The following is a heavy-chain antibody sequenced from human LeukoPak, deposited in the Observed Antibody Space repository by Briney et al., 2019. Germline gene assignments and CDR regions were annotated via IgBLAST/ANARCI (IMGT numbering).Heavy chain of an antibody. J-gene: IGHJ4*02. CDR3: ASPLSSNWYNY. CDR1: GFTFGRYA. Sequence: GASLRLSCAASGFTFGRYAMSWVRQAPGKGLEWVSAISKSGDHTYYADSVKGRFTISRDNSKDTLYLRMNSLRAEDTALYYCASPLSSNWYNYWGQGTLVTVSS. D-gene: IGHD6-13*01. V-gene: IGHV3-23*01. CDR2: ISKSGDHT.